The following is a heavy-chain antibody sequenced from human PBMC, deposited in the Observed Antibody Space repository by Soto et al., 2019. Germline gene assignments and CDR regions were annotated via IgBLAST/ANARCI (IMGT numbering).Heavy chain of an antibody. V-gene: IGHV3-30-3*01. CDR2: ISYDGSNK. J-gene: IGHJ5*02. D-gene: IGHD2-2*01. CDR1: GFTFSSYA. CDR3: ASLPYCISTSCLTDNWFDP. Sequence: QVQLVESGGGVVQPGRSLRLSCAASGFTFSSYAMHWVRQAPGKGLEWVAVISYDGSNKYYADSVKGRFTISRDNSKNPLYLQMNSLRAEDTAVYYCASLPYCISTSCLTDNWFDPWGQGTLVTVSS.